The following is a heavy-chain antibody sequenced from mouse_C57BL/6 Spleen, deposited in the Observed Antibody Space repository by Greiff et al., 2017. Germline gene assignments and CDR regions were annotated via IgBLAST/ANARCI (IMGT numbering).Heavy chain of an antibody. CDR1: GFTFTDYY. V-gene: IGHV1-36*01. Sequence: EVQLQQSGPVLVKPGPSVKISCKASGFTFTDYYMHWVKQRHGKSLEWIGLVYPYNGGTSYNQKFKGKATLTVDTSSSTAYMGLNSLTSEDSAVYYCAREEGYGNYHYWYFDVWGTGTTVTVSS. D-gene: IGHD2-1*01. CDR2: VYPYNGGT. CDR3: AREEGYGNYHYWYFDV. J-gene: IGHJ1*03.